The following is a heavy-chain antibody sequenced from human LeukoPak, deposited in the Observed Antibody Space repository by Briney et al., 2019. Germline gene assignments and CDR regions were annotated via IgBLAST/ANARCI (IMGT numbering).Heavy chain of an antibody. D-gene: IGHD6-6*01. V-gene: IGHV7-4-1*02. J-gene: IGHJ4*02. CDR1: GYTFTSYA. Sequence: GASVKVSCKASGYTFTSYAMNWVRQDPGQGLEWMGWINTNTGNPTYAQGFTGRFVFSLDTSVSTAYLQISSLKAEDTAVYYCASRTREYSSSQGFDYWGQGTLVTVSS. CDR3: ASRTREYSSSQGFDY. CDR2: INTNTGNP.